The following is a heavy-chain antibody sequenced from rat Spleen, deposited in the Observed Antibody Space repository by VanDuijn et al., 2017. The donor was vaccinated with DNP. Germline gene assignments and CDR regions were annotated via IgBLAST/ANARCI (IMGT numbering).Heavy chain of an antibody. J-gene: IGHJ1*01. CDR1: GFSLTSYN. Sequence: QVQLKESGPGLVQPSQTLSLTCTVSGFSLTSYNVHWVRQPTGKGLEWMGIIWTGGSTDYNSALKSRLSISRDTSKSQVFLKMNSLQTEDIATYYCAREANWDFDFWGPGVMVTVSS. V-gene: IGHV2-30*01. CDR3: AREANWDFDF. CDR2: IWTGGST.